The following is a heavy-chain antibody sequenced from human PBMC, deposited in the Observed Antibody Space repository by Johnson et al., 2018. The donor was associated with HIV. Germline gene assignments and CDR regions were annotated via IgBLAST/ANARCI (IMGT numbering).Heavy chain of an antibody. V-gene: IGHV3-7*01. CDR1: GFTFITYW. CDR2: IKQDGSEK. J-gene: IGHJ3*02. D-gene: IGHD1-26*01. CDR3: ANGMWGHDAFDI. Sequence: MLLVESGGGLVQPGGSLRLSCAASGFTFITYWMSWVRQAPGKGLEWVANIKQDGSEKYYVGSVKGRFTISRDNAKNSLYLQMNSLRAEDTAVYYCANGMWGHDAFDIWGQGTMVTVSS.